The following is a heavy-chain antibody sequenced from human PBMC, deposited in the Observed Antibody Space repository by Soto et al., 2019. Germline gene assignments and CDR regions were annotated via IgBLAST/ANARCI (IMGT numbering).Heavy chain of an antibody. CDR1: GFTFSSYW. Sequence: EVQLVESGGGLVQPGGSLRLSCAASGFTFSSYWMHWVRQAPGKGLVWVSRINSDGTSTFYADSVKGRFTISRDNAKNVLYLQINSLRDEDTALYYCARGIRGYYGSDYWGQGILVTVSS. V-gene: IGHV3-74*01. J-gene: IGHJ4*02. D-gene: IGHD3-10*01. CDR2: INSDGTST. CDR3: ARGIRGYYGSDY.